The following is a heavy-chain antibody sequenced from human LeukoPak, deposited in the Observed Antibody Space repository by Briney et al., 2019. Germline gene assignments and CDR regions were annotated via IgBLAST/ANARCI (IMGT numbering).Heavy chain of an antibody. CDR2: VSSGSSTI. CDR3: ARNTYYYYMDV. J-gene: IGHJ6*03. CDR1: GFTFSDYY. V-gene: IGHV3-11*04. Sequence: PGGSLRLSCAASGFTFSDYYMSWIRQAPGKGLEWVSYVSSGSSTIYYADSVKGRFTISRDNAKNSLYLQMNSLRAEDTAVYYCARNTYYYYMDVWGKGTTVTISS.